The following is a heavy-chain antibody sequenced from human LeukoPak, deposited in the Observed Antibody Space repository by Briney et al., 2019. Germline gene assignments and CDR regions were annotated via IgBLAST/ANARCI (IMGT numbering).Heavy chain of an antibody. V-gene: IGHV4-61*02. CDR1: GDSISNNNYY. J-gene: IGHJ3*02. Sequence: SETLSLTCTVSGDSISNNNYYWGWIRQPAGKGLEWIGRIYTSGSTNYNPSLKSRVTMSVDTSKNQFSLKLSSVTAADTAVYYCAREHDTYYDFWSGYYTGAFDIWGQGTMVTVSS. CDR3: AREHDTYYDFWSGYYTGAFDI. D-gene: IGHD3-3*01. CDR2: IYTSGST.